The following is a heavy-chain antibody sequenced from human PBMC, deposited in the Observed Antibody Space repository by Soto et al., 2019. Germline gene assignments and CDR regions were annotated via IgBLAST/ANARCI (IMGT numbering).Heavy chain of an antibody. J-gene: IGHJ4*03. V-gene: IGHV3-30-3*01. Sequence: QVQLVESGGGVVQPGRSLRLSCAASGFTFSSYAMHWVRQAPGKGLEWVAVISYDGSNKYYADSMKGRFTISRDNSKNTLYLQMNSLRAEDTAVYYCASNPPHGSGSQGGLHLGQGNLVTVSS. CDR3: ASNPPHGSGSQGGLH. CDR2: ISYDGSNK. D-gene: IGHD3-10*01. CDR1: GFTFSSYA.